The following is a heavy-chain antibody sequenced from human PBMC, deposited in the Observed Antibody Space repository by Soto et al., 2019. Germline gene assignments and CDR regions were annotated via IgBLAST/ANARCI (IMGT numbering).Heavy chain of an antibody. V-gene: IGHV3-23*01. CDR3: AKDQGFLEWIPQGGLDV. D-gene: IGHD3-3*01. CDR2: LSSTGGST. J-gene: IGHJ6*02. CDR1: GFTFRKYV. Sequence: EVQLLESGGGLAQPGGSLRLSCEVSGFTFRKYVMTWVRQAPVKGLEWVSSLSSTGGSTDYADSVKGRFTVSRDNSKNTLFLQMNSLRAEDTAIYYCAKDQGFLEWIPQGGLDVWGPGTTVAVSS.